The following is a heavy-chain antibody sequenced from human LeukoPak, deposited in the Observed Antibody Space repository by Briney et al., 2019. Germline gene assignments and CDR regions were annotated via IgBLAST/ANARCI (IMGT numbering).Heavy chain of an antibody. D-gene: IGHD2-21*02. CDR3: ARFRTWGDKAFDY. V-gene: IGHV3-48*01. Sequence: GGSLRLSCAASRFTFNAFGMNWVRQAPGKGLEWVSYIGTTSGAIYYADSVKGRFTISGDSAKNSLYLQMNSLRAEDTAVYYCARFRTWGDKAFDYWGPGTLVTVSS. J-gene: IGHJ4*02. CDR1: RFTFNAFG. CDR2: IGTTSGAI.